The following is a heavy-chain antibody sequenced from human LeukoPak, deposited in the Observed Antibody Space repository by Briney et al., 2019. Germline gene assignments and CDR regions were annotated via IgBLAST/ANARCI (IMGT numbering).Heavy chain of an antibody. Sequence: GASVKVSCKASGGTFSSYTISWVRQAPGQGLEWMGRIIPILGIANYAQKFQGRVTITADKSTSTAYMELSSLRSEETAVYYCAGLIAAAGTGWFDPWGQGTLVTVSS. J-gene: IGHJ5*02. CDR2: IIPILGIA. D-gene: IGHD6-13*01. CDR3: AGLIAAAGTGWFDP. V-gene: IGHV1-69*02. CDR1: GGTFSSYT.